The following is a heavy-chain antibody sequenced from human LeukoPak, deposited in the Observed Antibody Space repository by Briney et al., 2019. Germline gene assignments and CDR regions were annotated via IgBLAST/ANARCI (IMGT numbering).Heavy chain of an antibody. V-gene: IGHV1-18*01. CDR2: ISAYNGNT. D-gene: IGHD2-2*02. CDR3: ARVTIPIVVVPAAIRVPDY. CDR1: GYTFTIYG. J-gene: IGHJ4*02. Sequence: ASVNVSCKASGYTFTIYGISWVRQAPGQGLEWMVWISAYNGNTNYAQKLQDRVTMTTDTSASTAYMELRSLRSDDTAVYYCARVTIPIVVVPAAIRVPDYWGQGTLVTVSS.